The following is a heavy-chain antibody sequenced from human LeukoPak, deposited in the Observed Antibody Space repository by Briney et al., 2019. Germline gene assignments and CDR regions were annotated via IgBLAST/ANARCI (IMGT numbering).Heavy chain of an antibody. V-gene: IGHV3-23*01. Sequence: GGSLRLSCAGSGFTFSTYGMSWVRQAPNKGLEWLSTISGSGDSTYYADSVKGRFTISRDNSKNTLYLQMNSLRAEDTAVYYCAKEPSSSWVVWFDPWGQGTLVTVSS. J-gene: IGHJ5*02. D-gene: IGHD6-13*01. CDR2: ISGSGDST. CDR1: GFTFSTYG. CDR3: AKEPSSSWVVWFDP.